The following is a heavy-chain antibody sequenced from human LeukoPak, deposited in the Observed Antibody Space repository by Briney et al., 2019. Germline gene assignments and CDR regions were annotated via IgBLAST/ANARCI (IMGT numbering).Heavy chain of an antibody. CDR3: ARRGNRRGYSGKSKGGFDY. Sequence: PSETLSLTCAVYGGSFSGYYWSWIRQPPGKGLEWIGEINHSGSTNYNPSLKSRVTISVDTSKNQFSLKLSSVTAADTAVYYCARRGNRRGYSGKSKGGFDYWGQGTLVTVSS. J-gene: IGHJ4*02. D-gene: IGHD5-12*01. V-gene: IGHV4-34*01. CDR2: INHSGST. CDR1: GGSFSGYY.